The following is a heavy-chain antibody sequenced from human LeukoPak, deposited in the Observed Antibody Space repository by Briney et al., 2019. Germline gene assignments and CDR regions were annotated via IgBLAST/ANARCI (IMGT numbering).Heavy chain of an antibody. CDR1: GYSISSSNW. CDR2: IHYSGST. J-gene: IGHJ4*02. D-gene: IGHD3-10*01. Sequence: SDTLSLTCAVSGYSISSSNWWGWIRQPPGKGLEWIGYIHYSGSTNYNPSLKSRVTISADTSKNQFSLKLSSVTAADTAVYYCARDSSPMVRGVPRTSYFDYWGQGTLVTVSS. V-gene: IGHV4-28*03. CDR3: ARDSSPMVRGVPRTSYFDY.